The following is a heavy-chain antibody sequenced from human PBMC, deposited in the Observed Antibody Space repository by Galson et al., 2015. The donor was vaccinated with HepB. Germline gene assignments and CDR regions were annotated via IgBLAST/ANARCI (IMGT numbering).Heavy chain of an antibody. CDR2: IRYDGSNK. D-gene: IGHD2-15*01. J-gene: IGHJ5*02. Sequence: SLRLSCAASGFTFSSYGMHWVRQAPGKGLEWVAFIRYDGSNKYYADSVKGRFTISRDNSKNTLYLRMNSLRAEDTAVYYCAKDNIVVVVAATYNWFDPWGQGTLVTVSS. V-gene: IGHV3-30*02. CDR3: AKDNIVVVVAATYNWFDP. CDR1: GFTFSSYG.